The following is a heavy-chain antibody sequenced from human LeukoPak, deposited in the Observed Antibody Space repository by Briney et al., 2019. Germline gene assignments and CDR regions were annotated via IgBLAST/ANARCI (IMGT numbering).Heavy chain of an antibody. CDR3: TRQLQLLNYGMDV. V-gene: IGHV6-1*01. J-gene: IGHJ6*02. CDR2: TYYRSKWYD. D-gene: IGHD1-1*01. CDR1: GDTVSSDSAA. Sequence: SQTLSLTCAISGDTVSSDSAAWNWIRQSASRGLEWLGRTYYRSKWYDDYAESVKSRITVNPDTSKNQFFLHLNSVTPEDAAVYYCTRQLQLLNYGMDVWGQGTTVTVSS.